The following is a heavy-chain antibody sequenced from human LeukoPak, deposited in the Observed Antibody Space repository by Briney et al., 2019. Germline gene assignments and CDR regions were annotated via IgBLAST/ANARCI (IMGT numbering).Heavy chain of an antibody. V-gene: IGHV3-30*02. CDR3: AKGSGRIVVVPAANTNDY. CDR1: GYSFTGYY. Sequence: SCKASGYSFTGYYMHWVRQAPGKGLEWVAFIRYDGSNKYYADSVKGRFTISRDNSKNTLYLQMNSLRAEDTAVYYCAKGSGRIVVVPAANTNDYWGQGTLVTVSS. J-gene: IGHJ4*02. CDR2: IRYDGSNK. D-gene: IGHD2-2*01.